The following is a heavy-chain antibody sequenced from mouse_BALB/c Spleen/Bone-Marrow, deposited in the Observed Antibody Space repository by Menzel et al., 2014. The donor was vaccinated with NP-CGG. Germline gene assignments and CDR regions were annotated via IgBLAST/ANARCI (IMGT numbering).Heavy chain of an antibody. CDR2: ILPGSGST. D-gene: IGHD1-1*01. CDR1: GYTFSSYW. CDR3: ARGGYYSSSLFAY. V-gene: IGHV1-9*01. J-gene: IGHJ3*01. Sequence: QVQLQQSGAELMKPGASVKISCKATGYTFSSYWIEWIKQRPGHGLEWIGEILPGSGSTNYNEKFKGKATFTADTSSNTAYMQLSSLTSEDSAVYFCARGGYYSSSLFAYWGQGTLVTVSA.